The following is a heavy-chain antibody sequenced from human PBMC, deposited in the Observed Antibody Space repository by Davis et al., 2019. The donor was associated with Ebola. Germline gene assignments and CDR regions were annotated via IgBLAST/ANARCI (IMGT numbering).Heavy chain of an antibody. J-gene: IGHJ4*02. CDR2: VSGSGDTT. CDR1: GFTFSNSA. CDR3: AKIFFGTRAIDYGDY. Sequence: PGGSLRLSCAASGFTFSNSAMSWVRQAPGKGLEWVSAVSGSGDTTYYADSVKGRFTISKDKSKNTLYLQMNNLRVDDTAIYYCAKIFFGTRAIDYGDYWGQGTLVTVSS. V-gene: IGHV3-23*01. D-gene: IGHD3-3*01.